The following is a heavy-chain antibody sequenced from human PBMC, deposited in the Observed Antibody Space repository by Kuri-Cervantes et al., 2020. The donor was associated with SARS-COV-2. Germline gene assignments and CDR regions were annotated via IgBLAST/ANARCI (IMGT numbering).Heavy chain of an antibody. Sequence: GGSLRLSCAASGFTFSSYSMNWVRQAPGKGLEWVSSISSSSSYIYYADSAKGRFTISRDNAKNSLYLQMNSLRAEDTAVYYCAKDLRRLLWFRELSIPPFDAFDIWGQGTMVTVSS. D-gene: IGHD3-10*01. CDR2: ISSSSSYI. CDR1: GFTFSSYS. CDR3: AKDLRRLLWFRELSIPPFDAFDI. V-gene: IGHV3-21*04. J-gene: IGHJ3*02.